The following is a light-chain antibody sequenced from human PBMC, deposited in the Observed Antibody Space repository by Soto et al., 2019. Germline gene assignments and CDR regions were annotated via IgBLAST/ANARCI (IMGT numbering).Light chain of an antibody. Sequence: QSALTQPASVSGSPGQSITISCTGTSSDVGGYNHVSWYQRHPGKAPKLMIYDVSNRPSGISNRFSGSKSGNTASLTISGLQAEDEADYYCSSYTISSPHVVFGGGTKLTVL. CDR1: SSDVGGYNH. V-gene: IGLV2-14*01. CDR2: DVS. CDR3: SSYTISSPHVV. J-gene: IGLJ2*01.